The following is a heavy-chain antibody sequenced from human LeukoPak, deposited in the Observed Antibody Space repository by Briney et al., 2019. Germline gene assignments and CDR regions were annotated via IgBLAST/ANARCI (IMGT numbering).Heavy chain of an antibody. CDR2: IWNDGSTE. D-gene: IGHD3-10*01. J-gene: IGHJ5*01. CDR1: GFTFSSYT. V-gene: IGHV3-33*08. Sequence: PGGSLRLSCAASGFTFSSYTMNWVRQAPGKGLEWVSVIWNDGSTEYYADSVKGRLTVSRDNDKNTVNLQMNSQRAEDTPVYYWARDGSGLAVRGWFDFWGQGTLVTVSS. CDR3: ARDGSGLAVRGWFDF.